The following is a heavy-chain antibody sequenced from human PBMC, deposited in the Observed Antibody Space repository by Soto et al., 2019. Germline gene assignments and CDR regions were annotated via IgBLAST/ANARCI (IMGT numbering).Heavy chain of an antibody. V-gene: IGHV3-33*01. CDR3: ARDRGWPRAYFDC. J-gene: IGHJ4*02. D-gene: IGHD3-10*01. CDR1: GFTFRNHG. Sequence: QVQLVESGGGVVQPERSLRISCAASGFTFRNHGMHWVRQAPGKGLESVGVIWYDGSNQYHAESVKGRFTISRDNSKNMLYLQMNSLRGEDTAIYYCARDRGWPRAYFDCWGQGTLVTVSS. CDR2: IWYDGSNQ.